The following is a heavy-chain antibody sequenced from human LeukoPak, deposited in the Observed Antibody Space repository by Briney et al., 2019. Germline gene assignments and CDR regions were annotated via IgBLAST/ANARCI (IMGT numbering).Heavy chain of an antibody. V-gene: IGHV3-23*01. CDR1: GFTFGSYG. J-gene: IGHJ4*02. CDR3: AKDDSVVVRGVTSDYFDY. Sequence: GGSLRLSCAASGFTFGSYGMSWVRQAAGKGLEWVSAISGSGGSTYYADSVKGRFTISRDNSKNTLYLQMNSLRAEDTAVYYCAKDDSVVVRGVTSDYFDYWGQGNLVTVSS. CDR2: ISGSGGST. D-gene: IGHD3-10*01.